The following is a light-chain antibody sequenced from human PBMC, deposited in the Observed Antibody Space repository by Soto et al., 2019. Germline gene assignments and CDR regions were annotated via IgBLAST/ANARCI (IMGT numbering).Light chain of an antibody. CDR2: DVS. CDR3: TSYTSSSTVL. J-gene: IGLJ2*01. V-gene: IGLV2-14*01. Sequence: QSALTQPASVSGSPGQSITISCTGTSSDVGNYDYVSWYQHHPGKAPKLMISDVSTRPSGVSTRFSGSKSGNTASLTISGLQAADEADYYCTSYTSSSTVLFGGGTKVTVL. CDR1: SSDVGNYDY.